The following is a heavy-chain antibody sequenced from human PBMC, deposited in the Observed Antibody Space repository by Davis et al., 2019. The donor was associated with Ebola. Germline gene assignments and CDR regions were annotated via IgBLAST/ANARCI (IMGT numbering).Heavy chain of an antibody. D-gene: IGHD1-26*01. V-gene: IGHV4-34*01. CDR3: AGIVGATGDY. J-gene: IGHJ4*02. CDR1: GGSFSGYY. CDR2: INHSGST. Sequence: SETLSLTCAVYGGSFSGYYWSWIRQPPGKGLEWIGEINHSGSTHYNPSLKSRVTISVDTSKNQFSLKLSSVTAADTAVYYCAGIVGATGDYWGQGTLVTVSS.